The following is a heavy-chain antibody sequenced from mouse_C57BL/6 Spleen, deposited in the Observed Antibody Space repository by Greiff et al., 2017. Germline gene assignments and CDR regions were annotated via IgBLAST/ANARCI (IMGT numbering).Heavy chain of an antibody. J-gene: IGHJ4*01. CDR3: AREEGNYAMDY. V-gene: IGHV5-4*01. CDR1: GFTFSSYA. CDR2: ISDGGSYT. Sequence: EVKLMESGGGLVKPGGSLKLSCAASGFTFSSYAMSWVRQTPEKRLEWVATISDGGSYTYYPDNVKGRFTISRDNAENNLYLQMSHLKSEDTAMYYCAREEGNYAMDYWGQGTSVTVSS.